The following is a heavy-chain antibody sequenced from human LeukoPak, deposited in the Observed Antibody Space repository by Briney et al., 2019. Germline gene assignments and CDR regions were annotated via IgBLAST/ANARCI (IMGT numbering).Heavy chain of an antibody. D-gene: IGHD3-10*01. J-gene: IGHJ3*02. CDR2: IYYSGST. CDR1: GGSISNYY. CDR3: ARDTRGGFGNDAFDI. V-gene: IGHV4-59*01. Sequence: SETLSLTRTVSGGSISNYYWSWIRQPPGKGLEWIGYIYYSGSTNYNPSLKSRVTISVDTSKNQFSLKLSSVTAADTAVYYCARDTRGGFGNDAFDIWGQGTMVTVSS.